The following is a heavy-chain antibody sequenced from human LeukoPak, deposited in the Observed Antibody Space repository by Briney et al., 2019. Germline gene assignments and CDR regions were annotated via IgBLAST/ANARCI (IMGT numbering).Heavy chain of an antibody. Sequence: PSETLSLTCTVSGGSIANYYWSWIRQSPGGGLEWIGFIYSTGSTNYNPSLRSRLTIPVDTSENQFSLKLGSVTAADTAVYYCARHFKHVRSGTQHWFDPWGQGTLVTVSS. D-gene: IGHD1-14*01. V-gene: IGHV4-4*09. CDR1: GGSIANYY. J-gene: IGHJ5*02. CDR2: IYSTGST. CDR3: ARHFKHVRSGTQHWFDP.